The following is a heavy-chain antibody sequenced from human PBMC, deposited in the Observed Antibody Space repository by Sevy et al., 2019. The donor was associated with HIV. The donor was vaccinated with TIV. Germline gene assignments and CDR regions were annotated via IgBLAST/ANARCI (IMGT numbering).Heavy chain of an antibody. D-gene: IGHD6-13*01. J-gene: IGHJ4*02. Sequence: ASVKVSCKASGYTFITYGITWVRQAPGQGLEWMGWISGYNVHTKYARELQGRVTITTEKSTSTAYLELRSLTSDDTAVYYCARTGYSTLDRVAAADSSLDFWGQGTLVTVSS. V-gene: IGHV1-18*01. CDR2: ISGYNVHT. CDR3: ARTGYSTLDRVAAADSSLDF. CDR1: GYTFITYG.